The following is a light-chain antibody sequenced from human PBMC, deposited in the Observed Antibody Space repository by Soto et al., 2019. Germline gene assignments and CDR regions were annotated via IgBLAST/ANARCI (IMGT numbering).Light chain of an antibody. V-gene: IGKV1-9*01. J-gene: IGKJ3*01. CDR2: ATS. CDR1: QGISGY. Sequence: DIQLTQSPSFLSASVGDRVTITCRASQGISGYLAWYQQKPVKAPNLLIYATSTLQTGVPSRFSGSGSGAEFTLTISSLQPEDFATYYCQQRFTFGPGTKVDIK. CDR3: QQRFT.